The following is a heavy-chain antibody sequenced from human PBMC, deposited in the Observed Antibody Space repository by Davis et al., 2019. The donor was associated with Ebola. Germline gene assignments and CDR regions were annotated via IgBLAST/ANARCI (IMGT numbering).Heavy chain of an antibody. CDR1: GFTFSDYY. CDR2: VGGSGDGK. J-gene: IGHJ1*01. CDR3: AKVDYDFWSGSYTGLVS. Sequence: GESLKISCAASGFTFSDYYMSWIRQAPGKGLEWVSVVGGSGDGKHYADSVKGRFTISRDNSKNMLYLQMTGLRAEDTAVYHCAKVDYDFWSGSYTGLVSWGQGTLVTVSS. V-gene: IGHV3-23*01. D-gene: IGHD3-3*01.